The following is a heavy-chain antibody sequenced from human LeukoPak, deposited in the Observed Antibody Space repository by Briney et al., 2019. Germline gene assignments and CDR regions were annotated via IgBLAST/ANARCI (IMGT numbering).Heavy chain of an antibody. CDR1: GYTFTSYG. J-gene: IGHJ4*02. D-gene: IGHD3-22*01. V-gene: IGHV1-18*01. Sequence: GASVKVSCKASGYTFTSYGISWVRQAPGQGLEWMGWISAYNGNTNYAQKLQGRVTMTTDTSTSTAYMELSRLRSDDTAVYYCARHYYDSSGYLVDYWGQGTLVTVSS. CDR2: ISAYNGNT. CDR3: ARHYYDSSGYLVDY.